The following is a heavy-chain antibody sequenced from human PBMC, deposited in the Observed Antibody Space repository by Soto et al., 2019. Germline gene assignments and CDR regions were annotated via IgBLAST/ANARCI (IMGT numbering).Heavy chain of an antibody. CDR2: IKNKIDGGTS. CDR3: TTERPIAEFMVRGVFDF. Sequence: EVQLVESGGGLVKPGGSLRLSCAASAFTFSNAWMTWVRQAPGKGLEWVGHIKNKIDGGTSDFAAPVKGRFTISRDDSKNTLYLQMNSLKIEDTAIYFCTTERPIAEFMVRGVFDFWGQGTPVTVSS. J-gene: IGHJ4*02. CDR1: AFTFSNAW. V-gene: IGHV3-15*01. D-gene: IGHD3-10*01.